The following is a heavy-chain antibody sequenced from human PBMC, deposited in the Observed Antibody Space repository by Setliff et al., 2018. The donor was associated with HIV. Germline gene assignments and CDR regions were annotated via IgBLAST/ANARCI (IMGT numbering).Heavy chain of an antibody. J-gene: IGHJ4*02. D-gene: IGHD5-12*01. CDR3: ARESRDIVATSPLDY. V-gene: IGHV1-2*02. Sequence: ASVKVSCKASGFSFSAYYIHWVRQAPGRGLEWMGWISPKNGDTSYSQKFQGRVTMTRDTSTNTAYMELNRLNFDDTAVFYCARESRDIVATSPLDYWGQGTLVTVSS. CDR1: GFSFSAYY. CDR2: ISPKNGDT.